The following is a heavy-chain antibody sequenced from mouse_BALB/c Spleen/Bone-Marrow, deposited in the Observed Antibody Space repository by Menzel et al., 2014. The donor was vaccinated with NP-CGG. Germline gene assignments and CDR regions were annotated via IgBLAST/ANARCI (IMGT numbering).Heavy chain of an antibody. CDR1: GCRLTSYW. J-gene: IGHJ2*01. CDR3: ARGYYDLDY. D-gene: IGHD2-4*01. Sequence: QVQLQQSGAELAKPGASVKMSCKASGCRLTSYWMHWVKQRPGQGLEWIGYINPSSGYTEDNQKFKDKAALTADKSSSTAYMQLSSLTSEDSAVYYCARGYYDLDYWGQGTTLTVSS. CDR2: INPSSGYT. V-gene: IGHV1-7*01.